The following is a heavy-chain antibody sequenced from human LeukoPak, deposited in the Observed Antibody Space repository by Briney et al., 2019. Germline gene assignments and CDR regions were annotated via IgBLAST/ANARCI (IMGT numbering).Heavy chain of an antibody. Sequence: ASVKVSRKASGYIFGAYYVHWVRQAPGQGLEWMGCINPKSGGAIYAQNSQGRVTLTRDTSISTAYMELTRLTSDDTAVYYCAGAAVNDFDNWGQGTLVTVSS. CDR3: AGAAVNDFDN. CDR1: GYIFGAYY. D-gene: IGHD2-8*01. V-gene: IGHV1-2*02. J-gene: IGHJ4*02. CDR2: INPKSGGA.